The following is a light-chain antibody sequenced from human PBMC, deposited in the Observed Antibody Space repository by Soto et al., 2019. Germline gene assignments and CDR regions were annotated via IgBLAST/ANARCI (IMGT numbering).Light chain of an antibody. CDR1: NIGSQS. CDR2: YDR. CDR3: QVWDSSLDVPGL. Sequence: SYVLTQPPSVSVAPGQTASITCGANNIGSQSVHWYQQKPGQAPVLVVYYDRDRPSGIPERFSGSNSGNTATLTISRVAAGDEADYYCQVWDSSLDVPGLFGGGTKLTVL. V-gene: IGLV3-21*02. J-gene: IGLJ3*02.